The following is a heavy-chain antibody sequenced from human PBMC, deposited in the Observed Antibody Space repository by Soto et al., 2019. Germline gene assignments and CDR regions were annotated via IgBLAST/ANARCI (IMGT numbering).Heavy chain of an antibody. Sequence: GESLKISCKGSGYSFTSYWIGCVRQMPGKGLEWVGIIYPGDSDTRYSPSSQGHVTFSADKSISTAYLQWSSLKASDTAMYYCARLTAAAGTEFYSGMDVWGQGTTVTVSS. CDR1: GYSFTSYW. V-gene: IGHV5-51*01. CDR2: IYPGDSDT. J-gene: IGHJ6*02. D-gene: IGHD6-13*01. CDR3: ARLTAAAGTEFYSGMDV.